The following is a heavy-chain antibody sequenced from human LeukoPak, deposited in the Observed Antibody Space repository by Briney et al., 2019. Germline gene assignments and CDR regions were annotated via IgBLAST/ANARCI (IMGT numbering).Heavy chain of an antibody. Sequence: AASVKVSCKASGYTFTYYGLGWVRQAPGQGLEWMGWISPDTGNAHYEQEFQGRVTMTTDTSTSTAYMELSSLRSDDTAVYYCARGGSGWSRDYWGQGTLVTLSS. CDR3: ARGGSGWSRDY. V-gene: IGHV1-18*01. CDR2: ISPDTGNA. J-gene: IGHJ4*02. D-gene: IGHD6-19*01. CDR1: GYTFTYYG.